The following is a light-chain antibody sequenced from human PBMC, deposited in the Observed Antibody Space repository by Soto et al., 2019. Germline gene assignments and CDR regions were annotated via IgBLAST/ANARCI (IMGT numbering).Light chain of an antibody. CDR3: QQRNIWPPVT. CDR2: GAF. CDR1: PSADNY. Sequence: EIVLTQSPATLSLSPVERATLSCRASPSADNYIAWYQQKPGQAPRLLIYGAFNRATGIPARFSGSGSGTDFTLTINSLEPEDFAVYYCQQRNIWPPVTFGQGTRLEIK. J-gene: IGKJ5*01. V-gene: IGKV3-11*01.